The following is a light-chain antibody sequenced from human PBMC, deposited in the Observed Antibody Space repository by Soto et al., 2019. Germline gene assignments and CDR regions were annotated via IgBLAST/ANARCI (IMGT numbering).Light chain of an antibody. CDR1: QSVSSN. J-gene: IGKJ2*01. CDR2: QTS. CDR3: QHYSGWPPV. Sequence: EIVMTQSPVTLSVSPGERATLSCRASQSVSSNVAWYQQKPGQAPRLLIYQTSARATGIPGRFSGSGSGTDFTLTISNLQSEDFALYYCQHYSGWPPVFGQRTKVDI. V-gene: IGKV3-15*01.